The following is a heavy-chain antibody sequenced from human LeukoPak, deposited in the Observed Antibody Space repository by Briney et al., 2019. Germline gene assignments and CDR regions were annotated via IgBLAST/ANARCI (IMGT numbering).Heavy chain of an antibody. Sequence: PGGSLRLSCAASGFTFDDYVMNWVRQVPGRGLEWVSGINWNGRITEYADSVKDRFTISRQNTKNSLYLYMNNLGGEDTALYFCARGSVQLWLRDTYYYMDVWGKGTTVTVSS. J-gene: IGHJ6*03. CDR2: INWNGRIT. CDR3: ARGSVQLWLRDTYYYMDV. CDR1: GFTFDDYV. D-gene: IGHD5-18*01. V-gene: IGHV3-20*04.